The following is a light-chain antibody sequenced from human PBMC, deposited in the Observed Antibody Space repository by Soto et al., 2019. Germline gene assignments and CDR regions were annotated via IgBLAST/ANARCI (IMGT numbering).Light chain of an antibody. CDR2: GAS. J-gene: IGKJ1*01. Sequence: IVLTQSPGTLSVSPGGRATLPCSASQSISSNYVAWYQQKPGQAPRLLISGASNRATGTPDRFRGSGSGTDFSLPIIRRLDDEFVALYYRQQYSTSCTFGQGTKV. V-gene: IGKV3-20*01. CDR1: QSISSNY. CDR3: QQYSTSCT.